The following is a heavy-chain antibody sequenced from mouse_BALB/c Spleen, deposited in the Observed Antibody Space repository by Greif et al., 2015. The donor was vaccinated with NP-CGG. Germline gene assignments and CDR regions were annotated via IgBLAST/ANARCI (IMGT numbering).Heavy chain of an antibody. CDR1: GFTFSSFG. Sequence: EVQLVESGGGLVQPGGSRKLSCAASGFTFSSFGMHWVRQAPEKGLEWVAYISSGSSTIYYADTVKGRFTISRDNPKNTLFLQMTSLRSEDTAMYYCARERAYGYKAMDYWGQGTSVTVSS. V-gene: IGHV5-17*02. D-gene: IGHD1-2*01. CDR3: ARERAYGYKAMDY. J-gene: IGHJ4*01. CDR2: ISSGSSTI.